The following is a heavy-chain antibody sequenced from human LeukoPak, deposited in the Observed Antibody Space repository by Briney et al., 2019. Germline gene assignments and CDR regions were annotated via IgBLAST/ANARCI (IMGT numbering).Heavy chain of an antibody. D-gene: IGHD2-2*01. Sequence: PGGSLRLSCAASGFTFSSYWMHWVRQAPGKGLVWVSRINTDGSSTSYADSVKGRFTISRDNAKNTLYLQMNSLRAEDTAVYYCARVPGYCSSTSCPGGAWGQGTLVTVSS. CDR3: ARVPGYCSSTSCPGGA. V-gene: IGHV3-74*01. CDR1: GFTFSSYW. J-gene: IGHJ5*02. CDR2: INTDGSST.